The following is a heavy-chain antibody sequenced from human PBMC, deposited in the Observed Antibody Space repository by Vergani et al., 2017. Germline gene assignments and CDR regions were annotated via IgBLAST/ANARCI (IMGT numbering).Heavy chain of an antibody. CDR3: ARDRGNSGSSNIPGGGY. D-gene: IGHD1-26*01. CDR1: GGTFSSYA. Sequence: QVQLVQSGAEVKKPGSSVKVSCKASGGTFSSYAISWVRQAPGQGLEWMGGIIPIFGIANYAQKFQGRVTITADKSTSTAYMELSSLRSEDTAVYYCARDRGNSGSSNIPGGGYWGQGTLVTVSS. V-gene: IGHV1-69*17. CDR2: IIPIFGIA. J-gene: IGHJ4*02.